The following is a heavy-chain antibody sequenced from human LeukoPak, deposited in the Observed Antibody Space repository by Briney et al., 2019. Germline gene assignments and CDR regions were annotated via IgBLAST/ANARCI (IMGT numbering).Heavy chain of an antibody. J-gene: IGHJ4*02. CDR2: IYYSGST. D-gene: IGHD3-10*01. CDR3: ATLITIASSSPYFAS. V-gene: IGHV4-39*01. Sequence: PSETLSLTCTVSGGSVSRSSYFWGWVRQPPGKGLEWIGSIYYSGSTYYNPSLKSRVIISVDTSKNQFSLNLSSVTAADTAVYYCATLITIASSSPYFASWDQGNLVTVSS. CDR1: GGSVSRSSYF.